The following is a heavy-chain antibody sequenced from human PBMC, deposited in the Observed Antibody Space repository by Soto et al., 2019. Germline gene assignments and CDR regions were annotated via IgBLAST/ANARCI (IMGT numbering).Heavy chain of an antibody. V-gene: IGHV3-74*01. CDR2: IRSDGSDT. CDR1: GFTFSHYW. CDR3: AIVITAGSRSFDY. J-gene: IGHJ4*02. Sequence: EVQLVESGGGLVQPGGSLRLSCAASGFTFSHYWMHWVRQAPGKGLVWVSRIRSDGSDTTYTGSVKGRFTISRDTAKNTLFLQMNSLRAEDTAVYYCAIVITAGSRSFDYWGQGTLVTVSS. D-gene: IGHD3-22*01.